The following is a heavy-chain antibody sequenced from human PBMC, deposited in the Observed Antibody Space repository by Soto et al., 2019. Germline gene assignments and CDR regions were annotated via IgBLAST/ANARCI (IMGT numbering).Heavy chain of an antibody. D-gene: IGHD6-6*01. J-gene: IGHJ6*03. CDR1: GGSISSYY. CDR2: IYYSGST. Sequence: SETLSLTCTVSGGSISSYYWSWIRQPPGKGLEWIGYIYYSGSTNYNPSLKSRVTISVDTSKNQFSLKLSSVTAADTAVYYCASDSLQLVDGFYYYYYMDVWGKGTTVTVSS. CDR3: ASDSLQLVDGFYYYYYMDV. V-gene: IGHV4-59*12.